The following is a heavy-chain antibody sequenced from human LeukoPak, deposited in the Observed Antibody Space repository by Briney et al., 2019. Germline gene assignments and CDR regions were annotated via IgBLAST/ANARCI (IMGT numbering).Heavy chain of an antibody. CDR3: ASRPVEYYYDSSGYYYENYYFDY. D-gene: IGHD3-22*01. CDR2: TYYSGST. J-gene: IGHJ4*02. V-gene: IGHV4-39*07. CDR1: GGSISSSSYY. Sequence: PSETLSLTCTVSGGSISSSSYYWGWIRQPPGKGLEWIGSTYYSGSTYYNPSLKSRVTISVDTSKNQFSLKLSSVTAADTAVYYCASRPVEYYYDSSGYYYENYYFDYWGQGTLVTVSS.